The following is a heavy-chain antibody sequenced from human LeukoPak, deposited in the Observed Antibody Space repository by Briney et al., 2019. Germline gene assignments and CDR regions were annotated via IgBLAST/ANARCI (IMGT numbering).Heavy chain of an antibody. Sequence: GASVKVSCKTSGHTFTSSGFSWVRQAPGQGLEWMGWISAHNGNTNYAQKFQGRVTMTTDTSTNTVYMELWSLSSDDMAVYSLAGGGIRDFDLMGYWGQGTLVTVSS. D-gene: IGHD3-9*01. CDR3: AGGGIRDFDLMGY. V-gene: IGHV1-18*03. CDR1: GHTFTSSG. J-gene: IGHJ4*02. CDR2: ISAHNGNT.